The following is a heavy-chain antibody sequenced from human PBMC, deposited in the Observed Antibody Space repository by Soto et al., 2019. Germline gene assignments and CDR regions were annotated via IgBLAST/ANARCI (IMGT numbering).Heavy chain of an antibody. J-gene: IGHJ5*02. Sequence: PAETLSLTCAVSGGSLSPYDWNWIRQAPGKKLEWIGYAYSLGRPNYNPSLKRGGTTSLATSKKQFSLELPSVTDADTAVYSSARGGRVQSSIMFDPWGQGIRVTVSS. CDR2: AYSLGRP. D-gene: IGHD6-6*01. V-gene: IGHV4-59*01. CDR3: ARGGRVQSSIMFDP. CDR1: GGSLSPYD.